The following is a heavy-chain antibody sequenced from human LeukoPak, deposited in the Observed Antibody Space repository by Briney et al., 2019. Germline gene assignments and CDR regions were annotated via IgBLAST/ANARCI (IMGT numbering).Heavy chain of an antibody. CDR1: GGSISDYY. CDR3: TRGAGWLIDY. CDR2: FYNSGSS. V-gene: IGHV4-59*01. D-gene: IGHD3-16*01. Sequence: SETLSLTCTVSGGSISDYYRGWIRQPPGKGLEWIGYFYNSGSSTYSPSLKSRVTISVDTSKEQFSLKVNSVTAADTAVYYCTRGAGWLIDYWGQGILVTVSS. J-gene: IGHJ4*02.